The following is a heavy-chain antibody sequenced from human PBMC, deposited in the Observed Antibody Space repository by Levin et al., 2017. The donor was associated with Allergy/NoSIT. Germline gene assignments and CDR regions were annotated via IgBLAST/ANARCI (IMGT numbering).Heavy chain of an antibody. CDR2: INHSGST. CDR1: GGSFSGYY. D-gene: IGHD3-22*01. Sequence: SETLSLTCAVYGGSFSGYYWSWIRQPPGKGLEWIGEINHSGSTNYNPSLESRVTISVDTSKNQFSLKLSSVTAADTAVYYCARRPRRYYDSSGYYPFDYWGQGTLVTVSS. CDR3: ARRPRRYYDSSGYYPFDY. V-gene: IGHV4-34*01. J-gene: IGHJ4*02.